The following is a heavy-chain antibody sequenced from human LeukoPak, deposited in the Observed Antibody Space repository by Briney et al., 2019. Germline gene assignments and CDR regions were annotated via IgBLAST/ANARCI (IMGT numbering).Heavy chain of an antibody. CDR3: ARVSDIMISFGGGISYFDY. Sequence: SETLSLTCALYGGSFSDYHWTWIRQPPGKGLEWIGEINYSGGTDYNPSLRSRLTISVDTSKKQFSLQLSSVTAADTGVYYCARVSDIMISFGGGISYFDYWGQGSLVTVSS. CDR2: INYSGGT. V-gene: IGHV4-34*01. CDR1: GGSFSDYH. D-gene: IGHD3-16*02. J-gene: IGHJ4*02.